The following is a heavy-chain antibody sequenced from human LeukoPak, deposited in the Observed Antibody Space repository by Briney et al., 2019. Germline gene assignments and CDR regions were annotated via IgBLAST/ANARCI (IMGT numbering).Heavy chain of an antibody. D-gene: IGHD6-19*01. J-gene: IGHJ5*02. CDR3: AKDMVFRSGWYGWFDP. V-gene: IGHV3-9*01. Sequence: GRSLRLSCAASGFTFDDYAMHWVRQAPGKGLEWVSGISWNSGSIGYADSVKGRFTISRDNAKNSLYLQMNSLRAEDTALYYCAKDMVFRSGWYGWFDPWGQGTLVTASS. CDR2: ISWNSGSI. CDR1: GFTFDDYA.